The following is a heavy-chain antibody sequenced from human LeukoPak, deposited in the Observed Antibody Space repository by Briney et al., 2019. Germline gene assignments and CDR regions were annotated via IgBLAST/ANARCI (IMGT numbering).Heavy chain of an antibody. D-gene: IGHD3-22*01. Sequence: PSETLSLTCTVSGGSISSHYWSWIRQPPGKGLEWIGYIYYTGSIKFNPSLKSRVTISVDTSKNQFSLKLSSVTAADTAVYYCARGGGVTYYDSTGYLWYFDYWGQGTLVTVSS. J-gene: IGHJ4*02. CDR3: ARGGGVTYYDSTGYLWYFDY. CDR2: IYYTGSI. V-gene: IGHV4-59*11. CDR1: GGSISSHY.